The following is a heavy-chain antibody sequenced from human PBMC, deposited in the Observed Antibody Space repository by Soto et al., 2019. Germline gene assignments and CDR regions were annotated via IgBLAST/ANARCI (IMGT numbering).Heavy chain of an antibody. CDR1: GGTFSSYA. CDR3: ARDYSNYPLYGDYYGMDV. CDR2: IIPIFGTA. D-gene: IGHD4-4*01. Sequence: QVQLVQSGAEVKKPGSSVKVSCKASGGTFSSYAISWVRQAPGQGLEWMGGIIPIFGTANYAQKFQGRVTITADESTSKAYMELSSLRSEDTAVYYCARDYSNYPLYGDYYGMDVWGQGTTVTVSS. V-gene: IGHV1-69*01. J-gene: IGHJ6*02.